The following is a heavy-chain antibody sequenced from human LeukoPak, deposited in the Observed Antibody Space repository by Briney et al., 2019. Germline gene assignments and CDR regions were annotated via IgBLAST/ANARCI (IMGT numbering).Heavy chain of an antibody. D-gene: IGHD2-15*01. CDR3: AKDLAVVDDY. V-gene: IGHV3-23*01. J-gene: IGHJ4*02. CDR1: GFTFSSYA. CDR2: ISGSGGNT. Sequence: GGSLRLSCAASGFTFSSYAMCWVRQSPGKGLEWVSAISGSGGNTYYADSVKGRFTISRDNSKNTLYLQMNSLRAEDTAVYYCAKDLAVVDDYWGQGTLVTVSS.